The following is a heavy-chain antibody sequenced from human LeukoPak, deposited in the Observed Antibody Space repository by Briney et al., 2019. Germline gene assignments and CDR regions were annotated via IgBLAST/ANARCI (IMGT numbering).Heavy chain of an antibody. Sequence: GGSLRLSCAASGFTFSDYYMSWIRQAPGKGLEWISYISSSSTSTNYADSVKGRFTISGDNAKNSLYLQMNSLRAEDTAVYYCAKANGYYFDCWGQGTLVTVSS. J-gene: IGHJ4*02. CDR1: GFTFSDYY. CDR2: ISSSSTST. V-gene: IGHV3-11*05. CDR3: AKANGYYFDC. D-gene: IGHD2-8*01.